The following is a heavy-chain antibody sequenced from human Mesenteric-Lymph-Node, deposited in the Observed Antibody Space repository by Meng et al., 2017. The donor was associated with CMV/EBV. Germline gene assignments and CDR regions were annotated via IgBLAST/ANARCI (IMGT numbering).Heavy chain of an antibody. J-gene: IGHJ4*02. CDR1: GGTFSSYA. V-gene: IGHV1-69*05. CDR3: ATTLDSYDILTGYYKPYDY. Sequence: KISCKASGGTFSSYAISWVRQAPGQGLEWMGGIIPIFGTANYAQKFQGRVTITTDESTSTAYMELSSLRSEDTAVYYCATTLDSYDILTGYYKPYDYWGQGTLVTVSS. CDR2: IIPIFGTA. D-gene: IGHD3-9*01.